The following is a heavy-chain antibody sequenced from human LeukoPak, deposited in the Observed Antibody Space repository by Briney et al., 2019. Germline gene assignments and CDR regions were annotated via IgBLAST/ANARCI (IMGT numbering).Heavy chain of an antibody. J-gene: IGHJ4*02. CDR2: ISYSGST. D-gene: IGHD3-3*01. Sequence: SETLSLTCTVSGASISSYYWSWIRQPPGKGLEWIGYISYSGSTNYNPSLKSRVTISADTSKNQVSLTLSSVTAADTAVYYCARHGSITVFGVRPYPLDYWGQGILVTVSS. CDR3: ARHGSITVFGVRPYPLDY. CDR1: GASISSYY. V-gene: IGHV4-59*08.